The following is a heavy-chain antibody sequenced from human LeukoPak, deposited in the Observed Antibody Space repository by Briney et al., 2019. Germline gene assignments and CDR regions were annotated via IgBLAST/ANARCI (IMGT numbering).Heavy chain of an antibody. Sequence: GKSLRLSCAASGFTFNNYGMHWVRQAPGKGLEWVAVISYDGSNKYYADSVKGRFTISRDNSKNTLYLQMNSLRAEDTAVYYCARDRAYYYDSSGYSPDYWGQGTLVTVSS. D-gene: IGHD3-22*01. CDR1: GFTFNNYG. J-gene: IGHJ4*02. CDR2: ISYDGSNK. CDR3: ARDRAYYYDSSGYSPDY. V-gene: IGHV3-30*03.